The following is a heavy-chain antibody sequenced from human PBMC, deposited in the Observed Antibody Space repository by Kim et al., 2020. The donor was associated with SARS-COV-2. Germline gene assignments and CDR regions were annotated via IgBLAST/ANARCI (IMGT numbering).Heavy chain of an antibody. J-gene: IGHJ4*02. CDR2: TWNHGGQT. D-gene: IGHD1-1*01. CDR1: GFNFNTYA. CDR3: ARDWHDPNSGIDY. Sequence: GGSLRLSCVASGFNFNTYAMTWVRQAPGKGLQWISTTWNHGGQTFHTDSGEGRFTISRDDSKNTVYLEMKSLRADDTAVYYCARDWHDPNSGIDYWGQGTLVTVSS. V-gene: IGHV3-23*01.